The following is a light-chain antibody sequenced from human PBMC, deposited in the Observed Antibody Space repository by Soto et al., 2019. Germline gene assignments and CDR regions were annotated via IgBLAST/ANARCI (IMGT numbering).Light chain of an antibody. CDR3: SSYGGNISKV. V-gene: IGLV2-8*01. CDR1: SSDVGGYNF. J-gene: IGLJ2*01. CDR2: EVT. Sequence: QSVLTQPPSASGSPGQSVTISCTGTSSDVGGYNFVSWYQQHPGKAPKVLIYEVTKRPSGVPDRFSGSKSGNTASLTVSGLQADDEADYFCSSYGGNISKVFGGGTKLTVL.